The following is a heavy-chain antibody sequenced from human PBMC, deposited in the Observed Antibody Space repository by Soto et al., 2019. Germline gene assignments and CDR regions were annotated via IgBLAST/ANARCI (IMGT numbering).Heavy chain of an antibody. V-gene: IGHV1-18*01. CDR2: ISAYNGNT. Sequence: ASVKVSCKASGYTFTSYGISWVRQAPGQGLEWMGWISAYNGNTNYAQKLQGRVTMTTDTSTSTAYMELRSLRSDDTAVYYCARDPNSSGWGRYYYGMDVWGQGTTVTVSS. J-gene: IGHJ6*02. D-gene: IGHD6-19*01. CDR1: GYTFTSYG. CDR3: ARDPNSSGWGRYYYGMDV.